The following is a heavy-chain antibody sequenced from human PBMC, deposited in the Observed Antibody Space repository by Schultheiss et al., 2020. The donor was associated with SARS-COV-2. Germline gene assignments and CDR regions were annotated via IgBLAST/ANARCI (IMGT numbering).Heavy chain of an antibody. J-gene: IGHJ6*02. D-gene: IGHD4-23*01. V-gene: IGHV3-9*01. Sequence: GGSLRLSCAASGFTFDDYAMHWVRQAPGKGLEWVSVISWSSYFIEYADSVKGRFTISRDNSKNTLYLQMNSLKTEDTAVYYCARIYRVGTPGNYYYGMDVWGQGATVTVSS. CDR3: ARIYRVGTPGNYYYGMDV. CDR2: ISWSSYFI. CDR1: GFTFDDYA.